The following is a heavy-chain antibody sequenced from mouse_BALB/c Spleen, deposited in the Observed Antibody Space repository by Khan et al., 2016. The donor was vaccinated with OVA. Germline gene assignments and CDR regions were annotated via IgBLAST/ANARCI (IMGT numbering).Heavy chain of an antibody. J-gene: IGHJ1*01. D-gene: IGHD1-1*01. CDR3: ARDLGSSHWYFDG. Sequence: QVQLKESGPGLVAPSQSLSITCPVPGFSLTSYGVHWVRQPPGKGLEWLGVIWAGGSTNYNSALRSRLSINKANSKSQVFLKMNNLQTDDTAIYCCARDLGSSHWYFDGWGAETTVTVSS. CDR1: GFSLTSYG. V-gene: IGHV2-9*02. CDR2: IWAGGST.